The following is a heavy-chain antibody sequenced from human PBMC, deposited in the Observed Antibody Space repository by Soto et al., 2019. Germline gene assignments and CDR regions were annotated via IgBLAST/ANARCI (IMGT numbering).Heavy chain of an antibody. CDR3: ARVGSTIFHCDY. J-gene: IGHJ4*02. CDR1: GYTFTGYY. CDR2: INPNSGGT. D-gene: IGHD3-3*01. V-gene: IGHV1-2*04. Sequence: QVQLVQSGAEVKKPGASVKVSCKASGYTFTGYYMHWVRQAPGQGLEWMGWINPNSGGTNYAQKFQGWVTMTSDTSISTAYMELSRLRSDETAVDYGARVGSTIFHCDYWGQGTLVTVSS.